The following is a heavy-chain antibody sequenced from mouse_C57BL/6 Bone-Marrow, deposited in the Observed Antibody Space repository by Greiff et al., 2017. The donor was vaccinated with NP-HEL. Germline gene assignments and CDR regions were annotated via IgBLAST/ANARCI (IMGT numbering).Heavy chain of an antibody. CDR1: GYTFTDYY. V-gene: IGHV1-77*01. J-gene: IGHJ3*01. Sequence: VKLMESGAELVRPGASVKISCKASGYTFTDYYINWVKQRPGQGLEWIGKIGPGSGSTSYNQKFKGKATLTADKSSSTAYMQLSSLTSEDAAVYCSARGEGIDWFAYWGQGTLVTVSA. CDR3: ARGEGIDWFAY. CDR2: IGPGSGST.